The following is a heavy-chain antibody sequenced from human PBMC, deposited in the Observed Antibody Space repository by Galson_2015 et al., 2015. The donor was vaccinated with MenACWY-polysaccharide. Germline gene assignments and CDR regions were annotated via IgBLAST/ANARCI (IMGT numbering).Heavy chain of an antibody. Sequence: CKASGYKFTSYDINWERQATGQGLAWMGWMNPNSGNTGYAKKFQGRVTMTRSSAMSTAFMELSSLRSEDTAVYYCARIIARKYTFADSLGQGTLVTVSS. D-gene: IGHD2-21*01. V-gene: IGHV1-8*01. CDR2: MNPNSGNT. J-gene: IGHJ4*02. CDR3: ARIIARKYTFADS. CDR1: GYKFTSYD.